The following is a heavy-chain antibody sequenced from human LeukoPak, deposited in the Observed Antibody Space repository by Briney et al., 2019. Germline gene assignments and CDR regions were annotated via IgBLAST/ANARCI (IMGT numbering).Heavy chain of an antibody. CDR2: INHSGST. CDR1: GGSFSGYY. CDR3: ARLSTLYDFLSGYYSNWFDP. Sequence: PSETLSLTCAVYGGSFSGYYWSWIRQPPGKGLEWIGEINHSGSTNYNPSLKSRVTISVDTSKNQFSLKLSSVTAADTAVYYCARLSTLYDFLSGYYSNWFDPWGQGTLVTVSS. J-gene: IGHJ5*02. V-gene: IGHV4-34*01. D-gene: IGHD3-3*01.